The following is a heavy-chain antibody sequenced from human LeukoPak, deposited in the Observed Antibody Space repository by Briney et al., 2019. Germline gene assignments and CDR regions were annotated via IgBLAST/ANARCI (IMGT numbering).Heavy chain of an antibody. CDR3: ARLYYDSSGYLDY. CDR1: GYSISSGYY. Sequence: SETLSLTCTVSGYSISSGYYWGWIRQPPGKGLEWIGSIYHSGSTNYNPSLKSRVTISVDTSKNQFSLKLSSVTAADTAVYYCARLYYDSSGYLDYWGQGTLVTVSS. D-gene: IGHD3-22*01. J-gene: IGHJ4*02. CDR2: IYHSGST. V-gene: IGHV4-38-2*02.